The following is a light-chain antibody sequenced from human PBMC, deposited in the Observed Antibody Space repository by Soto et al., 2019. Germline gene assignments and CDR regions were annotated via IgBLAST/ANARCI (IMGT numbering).Light chain of an antibody. CDR1: QSVLYSSNNKNY. CDR3: QQYYSTPLT. J-gene: IGKJ4*01. Sequence: DIVMTQSPDSLAVTLGERAPINCRSSQSVLYSSNNKNYLAWYQQKPGQPPKLLIYWASTRESGVPDRFGGSGSGTDFTLTISSLQAEDVAVYYCQQYYSTPLTFGGGTKV. V-gene: IGKV4-1*01. CDR2: WAS.